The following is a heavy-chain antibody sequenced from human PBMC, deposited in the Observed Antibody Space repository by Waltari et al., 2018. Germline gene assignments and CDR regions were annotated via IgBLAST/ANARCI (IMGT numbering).Heavy chain of an antibody. J-gene: IGHJ4*02. CDR2: ISYDGSNK. CDR3: ARASYYYDSSGISRYYFDY. D-gene: IGHD3-22*01. CDR1: GFTFSSYA. V-gene: IGHV3-30*01. Sequence: QVQLVESGGGVVQPGRSLRLSCAASGFTFSSYAMHWVRQAPGQGLEWVAVISYDGSNKYYADSVKGRFTISRDNSKNTLYLQMNSLRAEDTAVYYCARASYYYDSSGISRYYFDYWGQGTLVTVSS.